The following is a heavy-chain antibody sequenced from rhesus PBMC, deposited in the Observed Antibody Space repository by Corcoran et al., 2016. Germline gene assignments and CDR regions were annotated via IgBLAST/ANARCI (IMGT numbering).Heavy chain of an antibody. J-gene: IGHJ4*01. CDR3: ARDRYSSGWSRLVDY. CDR2: IFGSIGRT. D-gene: IGHD6S26*01. Sequence: QLQLQESGPGLVKPSETPSLTCAVSGGSISGGYGWSWIRQPPGKGLEWIGHIFGSIGRTKYNPSLKSRVTSSKDTAKNQFSLKLSSVTAADTAVYYGARDRYSSGWSRLVDYWGQGVLVTVSS. V-gene: IGHV4-127*01. CDR1: GGSISGGYG.